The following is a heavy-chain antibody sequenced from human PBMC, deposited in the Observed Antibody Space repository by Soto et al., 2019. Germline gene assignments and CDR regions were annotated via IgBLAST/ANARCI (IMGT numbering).Heavy chain of an antibody. J-gene: IGHJ4*02. D-gene: IGHD3-9*01. CDR1: GYTFTDYY. V-gene: IGHV1-2*02. CDR3: TRDISGD. CDR2: INPKNGDT. Sequence: QVQLVQSGAEVKKPGASVKVSCKASGYTFTDYYVHWVRQAPGQGLEWMGWINPKNGDTTYAQKFQGRVTMTRDTSIRTAYMELSRLRSDDTAVYYCTRDISGDWGQGTLVTVSS.